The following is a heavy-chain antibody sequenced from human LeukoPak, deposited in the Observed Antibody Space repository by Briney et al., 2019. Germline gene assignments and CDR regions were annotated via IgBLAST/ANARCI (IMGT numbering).Heavy chain of an antibody. Sequence: GGSLRLSCAPSTFTPSSNYMSWVSQARGKGMEWDAIIHRGGGTSYANSVKGRFTISRDNSKNTLYLQMNSLRAEDTAVYYCERGATPDVWGKGTTVTVSS. CDR1: TFTPSSNY. J-gene: IGHJ6*04. CDR2: IHRGGGT. D-gene: IGHD1-26*01. CDR3: ERGATPDV. V-gene: IGHV3-53*01.